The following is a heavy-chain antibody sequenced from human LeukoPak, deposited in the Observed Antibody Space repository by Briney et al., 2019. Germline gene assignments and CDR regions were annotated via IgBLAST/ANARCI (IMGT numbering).Heavy chain of an antibody. CDR2: IYYSGST. CDR3: ARATAAGLNAFDI. V-gene: IGHV4-39*07. D-gene: IGHD6-13*01. J-gene: IGHJ3*02. CDR1: GDSISSSSYY. Sequence: SETLSLTCTVSGDSISSSSYYWGWIRQPPGKGLEWIGSIYYSGSTYYNPSLRSRVTISVDTSKNQFSLKLTSVTAADTAVYFCARATAAGLNAFDIWGQGTMVTVSS.